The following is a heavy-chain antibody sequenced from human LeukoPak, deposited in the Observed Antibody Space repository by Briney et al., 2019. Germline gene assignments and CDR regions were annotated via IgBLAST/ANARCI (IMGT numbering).Heavy chain of an antibody. V-gene: IGHV3-30*02. CDR1: GFTFSSYG. D-gene: IGHD6-19*01. J-gene: IGHJ4*02. CDR3: ATLGSGIAVAFDY. CDR2: IRYDGSNK. Sequence: PGGSLRLTCAASGFTFSSYGMHWVRQAPGKGLEWVAFIRYDGSNKYYADSVKGRFTISGDNSKNTLYLQMNSLRAEDTAVYYCATLGSGIAVAFDYWGQGTLVTVSS.